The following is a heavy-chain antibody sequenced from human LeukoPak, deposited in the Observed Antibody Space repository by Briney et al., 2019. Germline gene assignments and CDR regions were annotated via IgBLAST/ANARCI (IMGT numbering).Heavy chain of an antibody. J-gene: IGHJ4*02. CDR2: ISAYNGNT. V-gene: IGHV1-18*01. CDR3: ARSPYCGGDCYSNFDY. CDR1: GYTFTSYD. Sequence: ASAKVSCKASGYTFTSYDINWVRQATGQGLEWMGWISAYNGNTNYAQKLQGRVTMTTDTSTSTAYMELRSLRSDDTAVYYCARSPYCGGDCYSNFDYWGQGTLVTVSS. D-gene: IGHD2-21*02.